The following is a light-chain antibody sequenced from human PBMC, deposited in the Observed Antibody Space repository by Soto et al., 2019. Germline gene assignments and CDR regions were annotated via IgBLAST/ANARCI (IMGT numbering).Light chain of an antibody. CDR3: QQLNSDPPIT. Sequence: DIQMTQSPSSLSASIGDRVTITCRASQSISSYLNWYQQKPGKAPMLLIYGATNLQSGVPSRFSGRGSGTDSTLTISSLQPEDFATYYCQQLNSDPPITFGQGTRLEIK. CDR2: GAT. J-gene: IGKJ5*01. V-gene: IGKV1-39*01. CDR1: QSISSY.